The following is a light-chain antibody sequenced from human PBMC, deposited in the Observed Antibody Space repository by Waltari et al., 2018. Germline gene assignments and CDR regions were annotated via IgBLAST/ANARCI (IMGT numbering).Light chain of an antibody. CDR2: HAS. V-gene: IGKV3-20*01. CDR3: QKYESLPAT. CDR1: QSVCIY. J-gene: IGKJ1*01. Sequence: EIVLTQSPGTLPLSPGERATLSCRASQSVCIYLAWYQQKPGQAPRLLIYHASTRATGIPDRFSARGSGTDFSLTISRLEPEDCAVYYCQKYESLPATFGQGTKVEIK.